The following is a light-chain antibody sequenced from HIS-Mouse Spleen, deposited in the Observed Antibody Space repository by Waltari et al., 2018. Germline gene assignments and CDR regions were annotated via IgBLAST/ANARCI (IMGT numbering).Light chain of an antibody. J-gene: IGLJ2*01. CDR1: SSNIGSNT. CDR3: AAWDDSLNGQVV. V-gene: IGLV1-44*01. CDR2: SNN. Sequence: QSVLTQPPSASGTPGQRVTISCSGSSSNIGSNTVKWYQQLPGTAPNLLIYSNNQRPSGFPDRFSGSKSGTSASLAISGLQSEDEADYYCAAWDDSLNGQVVFGGGTKLTVL.